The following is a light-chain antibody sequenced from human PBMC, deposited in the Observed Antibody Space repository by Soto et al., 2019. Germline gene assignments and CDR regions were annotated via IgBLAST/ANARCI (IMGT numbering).Light chain of an antibody. CDR1: SSNIGSHS. V-gene: IGLV1-44*01. CDR3: SLGDDSLNGPV. Sequence: QSVLTQPPSASGTPGQRITISCSGSSSNIGSHSVNWYQQLPGTAPKLLIYRSSQRPSGVPDRFSGSKSGTSASLAISGLQSGDEDDYYCSLGDDSLNGPVFGGGTKLTVL. J-gene: IGLJ3*02. CDR2: RSS.